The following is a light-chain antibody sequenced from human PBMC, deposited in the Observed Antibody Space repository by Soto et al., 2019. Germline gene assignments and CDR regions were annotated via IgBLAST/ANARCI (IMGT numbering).Light chain of an antibody. CDR1: SSNIGSNS. CDR3: ATWDDTLNGRV. J-gene: IGLJ3*02. Sequence: QPVLTQPPSASGTPGQRVTISCSGRSSNIGSNSVNWYHQVAGTAPKLLIHSDNQRPSGVPDRFSGSKSGTSASLAISGLQSGDEADYYCATWDDTLNGRVFGGGTKVTVL. V-gene: IGLV1-44*01. CDR2: SDN.